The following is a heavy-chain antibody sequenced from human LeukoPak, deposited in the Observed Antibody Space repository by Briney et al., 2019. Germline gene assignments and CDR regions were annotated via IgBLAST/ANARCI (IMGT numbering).Heavy chain of an antibody. CDR2: IKRDGSEK. J-gene: IGHJ4*02. Sequence: AEVSLRLSCAASGFTFSTYWMSWVRQAPGKGLECVANIKRDGSEKYYVDSVKGRFTIFRDDAKSSLYLQMNSLRAEDTAVYFCARVYTGNRWHFDYWGQGTLVTVSS. CDR1: GFTFSTYW. V-gene: IGHV3-7*03. CDR3: ARVYTGNRWHFDY. D-gene: IGHD2-2*02.